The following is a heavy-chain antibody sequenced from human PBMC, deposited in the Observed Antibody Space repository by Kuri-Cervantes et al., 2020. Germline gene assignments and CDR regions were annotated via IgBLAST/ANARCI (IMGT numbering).Heavy chain of an antibody. D-gene: IGHD3-10*01. CDR2: IYHSGST. V-gene: IGHV4-4*02. Sequence: GSLRLSCAVSGGSISSSNWWSWVRQPPGKGLEWIGEIYHSGSTNYNPSLKSRVTISVDKSKNQFSLKLSSVTAADTAVYYCARGSRYYGSGILGGMDVWGQGTTVTVSS. CDR1: GGSISSSNW. J-gene: IGHJ6*02. CDR3: ARGSRYYGSGILGGMDV.